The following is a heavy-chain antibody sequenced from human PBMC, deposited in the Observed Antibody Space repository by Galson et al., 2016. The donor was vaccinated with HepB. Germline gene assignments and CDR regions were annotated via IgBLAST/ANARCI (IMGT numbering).Heavy chain of an antibody. Sequence: SLRLSCAASGFTFSIHDMHWVRQAPGKGLEWVSAIETAGDTYYADSVKGRFTISRENAKNSLYLQMNSLRAGDTAVYYCARGKSLLTMPWNYGSDVWAKGPRSASPQ. CDR3: ARGKSLLTMPWNYGSDV. J-gene: IGHJ6*04. CDR1: GFTFSIHD. CDR2: IETAGDT. V-gene: IGHV3-13*01. D-gene: IGHD4/OR15-4a*01.